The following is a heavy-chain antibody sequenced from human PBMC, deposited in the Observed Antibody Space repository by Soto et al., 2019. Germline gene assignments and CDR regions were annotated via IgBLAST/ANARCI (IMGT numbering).Heavy chain of an antibody. V-gene: IGHV3-7*01. CDR1: GLSFSSLW. CDR3: VTDTLHFGY. J-gene: IGHJ4*02. CDR2: IKEDGSQR. Sequence: GGSLRLSCEASGLSFSSLWMTWLRQAPGKGLEWVANIKEDGSQRNYLDSVEGRFTISRDNAKNSLYLQMTNLRAEDTATYYCVTDTLHFGYCGQGTLVTVSS.